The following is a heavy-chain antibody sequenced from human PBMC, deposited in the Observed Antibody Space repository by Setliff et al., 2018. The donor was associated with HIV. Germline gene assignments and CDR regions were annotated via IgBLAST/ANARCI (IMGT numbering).Heavy chain of an antibody. CDR3: ARGRGSSSSWPIDY. CDR1: GGSNSSYY. CDR2: IYTSGST. D-gene: IGHD6-13*01. V-gene: IGHV4-4*07. Sequence: SETLSLTCTVSGGSNSSYYWSWIRQPAGKGMEWIGRIYTSGSTNYNPSLKSRVTISIDTSKNQFSLKLSSVTAADTAVYFWARGRGSSSSWPIDYWGQGTTVTVSS. J-gene: IGHJ4*03.